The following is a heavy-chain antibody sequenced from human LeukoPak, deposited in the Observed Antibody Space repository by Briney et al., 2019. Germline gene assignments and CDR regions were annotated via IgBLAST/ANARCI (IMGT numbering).Heavy chain of an antibody. D-gene: IGHD2-15*01. Sequence: SETLSLTCTVSGGPIRDYYWSWIRQPPGKGLEWIGYVYYTGSTNYNPSLKSRLTISVDMSKNQFSLKLSSVTAADTAVYYCARHIVVVLAAQDAFDIRGQGTMVTVSS. CDR2: VYYTGST. CDR3: ARHIVVVLAAQDAFDI. V-gene: IGHV4-59*08. CDR1: GGPIRDYY. J-gene: IGHJ3*02.